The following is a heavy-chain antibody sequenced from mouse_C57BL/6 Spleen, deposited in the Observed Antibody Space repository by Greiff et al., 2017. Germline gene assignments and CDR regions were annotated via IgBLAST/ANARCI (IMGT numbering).Heavy chain of an antibody. CDR2: INPSTGGT. V-gene: IGHV1-42*01. CDR1: GYSFTGYY. Sequence: EVQLQQSGPELVKPGASVKISCKASGYSFTGYYMNWVKQSPEKSLEWIGEINPSTGGTTYNQKFKAKATLTVDKSASTAYMQLNSLTSEDSAVYYCARYPSMYYWGQGTSVTVSS. CDR3: ARYPSMYY. J-gene: IGHJ4*01.